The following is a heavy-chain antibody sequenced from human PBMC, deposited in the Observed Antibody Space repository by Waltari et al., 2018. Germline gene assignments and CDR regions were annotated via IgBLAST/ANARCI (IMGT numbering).Heavy chain of an antibody. CDR3: ATDPFGYSSGPPPIDY. V-gene: IGHV1-24*01. J-gene: IGHJ4*02. Sequence: QVQLVQSGAEVKKPGASVKVSCKVSGYTLTELSMHWVRQAPGKGLEWMGGFDPEDGETSYAQKFQGRVTMTEDTSTDTAYMELSSLRSEDTAVYYCATDPFGYSSGPPPIDYWGQGTLVTVSS. D-gene: IGHD6-19*01. CDR1: GYTLTELS. CDR2: FDPEDGET.